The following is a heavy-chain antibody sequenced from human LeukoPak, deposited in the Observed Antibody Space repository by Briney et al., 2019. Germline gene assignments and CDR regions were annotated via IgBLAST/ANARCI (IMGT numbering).Heavy chain of an antibody. Sequence: GGSLRFSCAASGFTVSSNYMSWVRQAPGKGLEWVSVIYSGGSTYYADSVKGRFTISRDNSKNTLYLQMNSLRAEDTAVYYCARVLIVPTPRVEYFDSWGQGTLVTVSS. V-gene: IGHV3-53*01. CDR3: ARVLIVPTPRVEYFDS. D-gene: IGHD2-2*01. CDR2: IYSGGST. CDR1: GFTVSSNY. J-gene: IGHJ4*02.